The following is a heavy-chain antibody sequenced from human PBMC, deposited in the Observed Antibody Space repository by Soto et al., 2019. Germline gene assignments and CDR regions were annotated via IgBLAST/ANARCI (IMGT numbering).Heavy chain of an antibody. CDR1: GFTFRYYS. CDR2: ISSSSNYI. CDR3: ARFGEQQLVLGNWFDP. J-gene: IGHJ5*02. V-gene: IGHV3-21*02. Sequence: EVQLVESGGGLVKPGGSLRLSCAASGFTFRYYSMNWVRQAPGKGLEWVSSISSSSNYIYNADSVKGRFTISRDNAKNXLYLQMNSLRVEDTAVYYCARFGEQQLVLGNWFDPWGQGTLVTVSS. D-gene: IGHD6-13*01.